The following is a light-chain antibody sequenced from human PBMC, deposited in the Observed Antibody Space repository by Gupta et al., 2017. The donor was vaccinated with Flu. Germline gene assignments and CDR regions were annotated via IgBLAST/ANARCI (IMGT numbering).Light chain of an antibody. CDR2: EVS. J-gene: IGLJ2*01. Sequence: SDVGGYNYVSWYQQHPGKAPKLMIYEVSNRPSGVSNRFSGSKSGNTASLTISGLQAEDEADYYCSSYTSSSTNVVFGGGTKLTVL. CDR1: SDVGGYNY. V-gene: IGLV2-14*01. CDR3: SSYTSSSTNVV.